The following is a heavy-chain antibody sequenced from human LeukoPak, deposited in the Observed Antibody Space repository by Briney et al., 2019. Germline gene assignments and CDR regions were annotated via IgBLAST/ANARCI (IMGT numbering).Heavy chain of an antibody. Sequence: GRSLRLSCAASGFTFSSYTMHWVRQAPGKGLEWVAVISYDGSNKFYADSVKGRFTISRDNSKNTLYLQMNSLRAEDTAVYYCARGLSGWYYFDYWGQGTLVTASS. CDR1: GFTFSSYT. D-gene: IGHD6-19*01. CDR3: ARGLSGWYYFDY. J-gene: IGHJ4*02. CDR2: ISYDGSNK. V-gene: IGHV3-30-3*01.